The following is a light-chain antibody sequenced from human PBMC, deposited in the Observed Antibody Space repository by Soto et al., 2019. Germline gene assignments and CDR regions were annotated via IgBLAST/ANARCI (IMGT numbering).Light chain of an antibody. CDR3: QQYNKWPPSA. V-gene: IGKV3-15*01. Sequence: EIVMTQSPTTLSVSPGERATLSCRASQSISVNLAWYQHKPGQTPRLLIYDASTRATGTPARFSGSGSGTKFTLTIISLQPEDFAVYYCQQYNKWPPSAFGQGTKVDIK. CDR1: QSISVN. J-gene: IGKJ1*01. CDR2: DAS.